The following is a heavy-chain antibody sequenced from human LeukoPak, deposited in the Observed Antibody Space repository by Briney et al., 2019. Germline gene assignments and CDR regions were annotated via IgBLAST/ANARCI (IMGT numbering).Heavy chain of an antibody. Sequence: PSETLSLTCTVSGGSISSYYWSWIWQPPGKGLEWIGYFYYSGSTNYNPSLKSPVTISVDTSKNQLSLKLSSVTAADTAVYYCARGWGYFDYWGQRTMAADSS. J-gene: IGHJ4*02. D-gene: IGHD7-27*01. CDR1: GGSISSYY. CDR3: ARGWGYFDY. CDR2: FYYSGST. V-gene: IGHV4-59*08.